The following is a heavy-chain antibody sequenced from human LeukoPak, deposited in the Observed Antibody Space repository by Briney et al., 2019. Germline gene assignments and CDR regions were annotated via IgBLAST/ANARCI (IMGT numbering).Heavy chain of an antibody. CDR2: ISGSGGST. CDR1: GFTFSSHA. D-gene: IGHD3-22*01. J-gene: IGHJ4*02. Sequence: GGSLRLSCVGSGFTFSSHAMSWVRQAPEKGLEWVSAISGSGGSTYYADSVKGRFTISRDNSKNTLYLQMNSLRAEDTAVYYCAKGGHPYYYDSSGPFDYWGQGTLVTVSS. V-gene: IGHV3-23*01. CDR3: AKGGHPYYYDSSGPFDY.